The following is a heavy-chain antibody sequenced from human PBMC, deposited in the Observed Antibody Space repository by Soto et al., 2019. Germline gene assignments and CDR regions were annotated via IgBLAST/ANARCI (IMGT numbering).Heavy chain of an antibody. D-gene: IGHD2-2*01. V-gene: IGHV1-18*01. Sequence: QVQLVQSGAEVKKPGASVKVSCKASGYTFTSYGISWVRQAPGQGLEWMGWISAYNGNTKYAQKLQGRVTMTTDTSTSTAYMELRSLRSDDTAVYYCARSDIVVVPAAIDRAFDIWGQGTMVTVSS. J-gene: IGHJ3*02. CDR1: GYTFTSYG. CDR3: ARSDIVVVPAAIDRAFDI. CDR2: ISAYNGNT.